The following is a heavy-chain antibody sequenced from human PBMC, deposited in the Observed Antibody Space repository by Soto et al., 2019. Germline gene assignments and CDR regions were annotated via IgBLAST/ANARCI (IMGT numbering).Heavy chain of an antibody. CDR1: GFTFSSYA. CDR2: ISVSGGST. CDR3: ASNTRYDPPDY. Sequence: GGSLRLSCAASGFTFSSYAMSWVRQAPGKGLAWVSGISVSGGSTYYADTVKGRFTISRDNSKNTLYLQMNSLRAEDTAVYYCASNTRYDPPDYWGQGTQVTVSS. D-gene: IGHD3-16*01. V-gene: IGHV3-23*01. J-gene: IGHJ4*02.